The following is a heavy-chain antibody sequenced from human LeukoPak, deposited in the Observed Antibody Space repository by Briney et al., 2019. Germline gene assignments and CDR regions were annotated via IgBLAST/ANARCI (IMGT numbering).Heavy chain of an antibody. V-gene: IGHV1-69*13. CDR1: GGTFSSYA. D-gene: IGHD3-3*01. Sequence: SVKVSCKASGGTFSSYAISWVRQAPGQGLEWMGGIIPIFGTANYAQKFQGRVTITADESTSTAYMELSSLRAEDTAVYYCARDRSGDDDFWSGYYTNYFDPWGQGTLVTVSS. CDR2: IIPIFGTA. CDR3: ARDRSGDDDFWSGYYTNYFDP. J-gene: IGHJ5*02.